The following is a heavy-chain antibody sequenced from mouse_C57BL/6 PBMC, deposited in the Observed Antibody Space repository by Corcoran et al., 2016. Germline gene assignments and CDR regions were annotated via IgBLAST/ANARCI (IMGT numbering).Heavy chain of an antibody. Sequence: EVQLQQSGPELVKPGASVKISCKASGYTFTDYYMNWVKQSHGKSLEWIGDINPNNGGTSYNQKFKGKATLTVDKSSSTAYMELRSLTSEDSAVYYCARWVYFDYWGEATTLTVSS. J-gene: IGHJ2*01. CDR3: ARWVYFDY. CDR1: GYTFTDYY. CDR2: INPNNGGT. V-gene: IGHV1-26*01.